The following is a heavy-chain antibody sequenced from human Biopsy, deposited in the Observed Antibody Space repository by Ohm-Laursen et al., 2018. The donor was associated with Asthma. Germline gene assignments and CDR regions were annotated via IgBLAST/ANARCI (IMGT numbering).Heavy chain of an antibody. CDR1: GYTFSSFG. J-gene: IGHJ4*02. CDR3: ARHRGYCTGGSCYPDFDY. V-gene: IGHV1-18*01. D-gene: IGHD2-15*01. CDR2: ISVYNGDT. Sequence: ASVKVSCKASGYTFSSFGISWVRQAPGQGLDWMGRISVYNGDTDYAQKLQGRVTMTTDTSTSTAYMELRSLRSDDTAVYYCARHRGYCTGGSCYPDFDYWGQGTLVTVSS.